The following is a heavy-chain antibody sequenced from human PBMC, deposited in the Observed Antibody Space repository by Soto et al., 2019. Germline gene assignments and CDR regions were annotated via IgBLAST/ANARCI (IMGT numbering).Heavy chain of an antibody. V-gene: IGHV1-18*01. Sequence: ASVKVSCQASGYTFTSYGISWVRQAPGQGLEWMGWISAYNGNTNYAQKLQGRVTMTTDTSTSTAYMELRSLRSDDTAVYYCASSPTAGIFADYWGQGTLVTVSS. J-gene: IGHJ4*02. CDR1: GYTFTSYG. CDR2: ISAYNGNT. D-gene: IGHD6-13*01. CDR3: ASSPTAGIFADY.